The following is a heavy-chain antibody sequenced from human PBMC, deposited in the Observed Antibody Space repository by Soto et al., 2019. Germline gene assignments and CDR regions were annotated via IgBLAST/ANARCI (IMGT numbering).Heavy chain of an antibody. Sequence: GGSLRLSCAASGFTFDDYTMHWVRQAPGKGLEWVSLISWDGGSTYYADSVKGRFTISRDNSKNSLYLQMNSLRTEDTALYYCAAIDGYNYERKVGDFDYWGQGTLVTVSS. CDR3: AAIDGYNYERKVGDFDY. CDR1: GFTFDDYT. J-gene: IGHJ4*02. V-gene: IGHV3-43*01. D-gene: IGHD5-12*01. CDR2: ISWDGGST.